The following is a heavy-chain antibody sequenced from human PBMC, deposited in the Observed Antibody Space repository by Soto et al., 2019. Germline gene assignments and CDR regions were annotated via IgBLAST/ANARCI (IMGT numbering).Heavy chain of an antibody. CDR3: ARDWVLYCISTSCYVDYGMDV. Sequence: GASVKVSCKASGGTFSSYAISWVRQAPGQGLEWMGGIIPIFGTANYAQKFQGRVTITADESTSTAYMELSSLRSEDTAVYYCARDWVLYCISTSCYVDYGMDVWGQGTTVTVSS. CDR1: GGTFSSYA. D-gene: IGHD2-2*01. V-gene: IGHV1-69*13. CDR2: IIPIFGTA. J-gene: IGHJ6*02.